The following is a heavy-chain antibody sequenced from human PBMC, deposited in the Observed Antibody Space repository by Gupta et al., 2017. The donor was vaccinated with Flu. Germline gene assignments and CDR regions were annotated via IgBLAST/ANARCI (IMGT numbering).Heavy chain of an antibody. CDR3: VRDITLAGAIYYFDY. Sequence: EVQLVESGGGLVQPGGSLILSCGASGFSFRTYWMSWVRQAPGKGLEWVANINRDGSEKFYVDSVEGRLTVSRDNAKNSLYLQMNSLRAEDTAVYYCVRDITLAGAIYYFDYWGQGTLVTVSS. V-gene: IGHV3-7*01. D-gene: IGHD1-26*01. CDR1: GFSFRTYW. CDR2: INRDGSEK. J-gene: IGHJ4*02.